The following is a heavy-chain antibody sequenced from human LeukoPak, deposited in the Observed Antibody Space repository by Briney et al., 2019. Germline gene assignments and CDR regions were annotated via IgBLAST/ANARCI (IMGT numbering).Heavy chain of an antibody. CDR3: ARLLAAAKTDYFDY. CDR1: GGSFSSGNYY. CDR2: VDYSGTT. V-gene: IGHV4-39*01. D-gene: IGHD6-13*01. Sequence: SETLSLPCTVSGGSFSSGNYYWAWIRQPPGKGLGWMGSVDYSGTTYYNPYLKSRDTISVDTSKNQFSLKLSSVTAADTAVYYCARLLAAAKTDYFDYWGQGILVTVSS. J-gene: IGHJ4*02.